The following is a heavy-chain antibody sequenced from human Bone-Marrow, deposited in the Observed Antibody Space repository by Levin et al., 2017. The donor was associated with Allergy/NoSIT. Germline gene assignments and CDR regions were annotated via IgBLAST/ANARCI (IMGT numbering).Heavy chain of an antibody. V-gene: IGHV3-74*01. CDR2: ISEDGRTI. D-gene: IGHD5-12*01. J-gene: IGHJ3*02. Sequence: GGSLRLSCAASGFTLRSAWVHWVGQVPGKGLVWVSRISEDGRTINYADSVRGRFTISRDEAKNMVFLQMNSLTDEVTANYYCARVVPSKGFAFDIWGQGTMVTV. CDR3: ARVVPSKGFAFDI. CDR1: GFTLRSAW.